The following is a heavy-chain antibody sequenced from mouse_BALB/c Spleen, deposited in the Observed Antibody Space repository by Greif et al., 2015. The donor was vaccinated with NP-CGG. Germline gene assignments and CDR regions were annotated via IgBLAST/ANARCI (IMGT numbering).Heavy chain of an antibody. CDR2: IDPANGNT. V-gene: IGHV14-3*02. CDR3: AKPLYGYDKVFDY. CDR1: GFNIKDTY. J-gene: IGHJ2*01. Sequence: VQLQQSGAELVKPGASVKLSCTASGFNIKDTYMHWVKQRPEQGLEWIGRIDPANGNTKYDPKFQGKATITADTSSNTTYLQLSSLTSEDTAVYYCAKPLYGYDKVFDYWGQGTTLTVSS. D-gene: IGHD2-2*01.